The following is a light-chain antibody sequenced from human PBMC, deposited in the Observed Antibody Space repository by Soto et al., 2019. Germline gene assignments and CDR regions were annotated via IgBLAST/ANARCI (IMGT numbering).Light chain of an antibody. V-gene: IGKV3-11*01. CDR2: DAS. Sequence: EIVLTQSPATLSLSPGERATLSCRASQIVGSYFAWYQQKPGQAPRLLIYDASSWSSGIPARFSGSGSGTDFTHTSSSLEPDDFAVYYCQQRGNWPVTFGQGTRVDIK. J-gene: IGKJ1*01. CDR3: QQRGNWPVT. CDR1: QIVGSY.